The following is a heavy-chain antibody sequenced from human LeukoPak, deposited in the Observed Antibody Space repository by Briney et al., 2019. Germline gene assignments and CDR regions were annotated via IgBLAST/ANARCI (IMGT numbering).Heavy chain of an antibody. CDR2: INHSGST. CDR1: SGSFSSYY. D-gene: IGHD3-22*01. Sequence: PSETLSLTCAVYSGSFSSYYWSWIRQPPGKGLEWIGEINHSGSTNYNPSLKSRVTISVDTSKNQFSLKLTSVTAADTAVYFCARLDNSGYYTIDSWGQGTLVTVSS. V-gene: IGHV4-34*01. J-gene: IGHJ4*02. CDR3: ARLDNSGYYTIDS.